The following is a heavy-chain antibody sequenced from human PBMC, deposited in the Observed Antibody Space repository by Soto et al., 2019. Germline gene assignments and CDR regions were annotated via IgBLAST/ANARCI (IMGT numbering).Heavy chain of an antibody. CDR3: ARGPMVRGVIDYSYYGMDV. CDR2: INHSGST. D-gene: IGHD3-10*01. V-gene: IGHV4-34*01. Sequence: QVQLQQWGAGLLKPSETLSLTCAVYGGSFSGYYWSWIRQPPGKGLEWIGEINHSGSTNYNPSLKRRATISVDTYKNQFSLKLSSVTAADPAVYYCARGPMVRGVIDYSYYGMDVWGQGTTVTVSS. CDR1: GGSFSGYY. J-gene: IGHJ6*02.